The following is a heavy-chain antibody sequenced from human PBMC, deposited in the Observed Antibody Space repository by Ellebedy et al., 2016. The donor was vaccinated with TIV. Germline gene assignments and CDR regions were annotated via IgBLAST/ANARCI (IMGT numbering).Heavy chain of an antibody. J-gene: IGHJ6*02. CDR3: ARDRGGGSPLDV. D-gene: IGHD2-15*01. CDR2: IYYSGST. Sequence: MPSETLSLTCTVSGGSISSGGYYWSWIRQHPGKGLEWIGYIYYSGSTYYNPSLKSRVTISVDTSKNQFSLKLSSVTAADTAVYYCARDRGGGSPLDVWGQGTTVTVSS. V-gene: IGHV4-31*03. CDR1: GGSISSGGYY.